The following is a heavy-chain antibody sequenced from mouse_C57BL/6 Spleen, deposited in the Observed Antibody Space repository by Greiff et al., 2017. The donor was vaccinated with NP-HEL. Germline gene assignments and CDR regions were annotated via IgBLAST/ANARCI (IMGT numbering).Heavy chain of an antibody. D-gene: IGHD2-3*01. J-gene: IGHJ1*03. CDR2: IWRGGST. CDR3: AKNNDGYYDWYFDV. CDR1: GFSLTSYG. V-gene: IGHV2-5*01. Sequence: VQLQQSGPGLVQPSQSLSITCTVSGFSLTSYGVHWVRQSPGKGLEWLGVIWRGGSTDYNAAFMSRLSITKDNSKRQVFFKMNSLQTDDTAIYYCAKNNDGYYDWYFDVWGTGTTVTVSS.